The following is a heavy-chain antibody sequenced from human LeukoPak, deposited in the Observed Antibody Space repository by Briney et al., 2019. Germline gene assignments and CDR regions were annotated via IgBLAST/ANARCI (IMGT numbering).Heavy chain of an antibody. D-gene: IGHD2-15*01. V-gene: IGHV3-74*01. Sequence: PGGSLRLSCAASGFTFSSYWMHWVRQAPGKGLVWVSRINSDGSSISYADSVKGRFTISRDNAKNTLYLQMNSLRAEDTAVYYCARDRDIVGYMDVWGKGTTVTVSS. CDR3: ARDRDIVGYMDV. CDR2: INSDGSSI. CDR1: GFTFSSYW. J-gene: IGHJ6*03.